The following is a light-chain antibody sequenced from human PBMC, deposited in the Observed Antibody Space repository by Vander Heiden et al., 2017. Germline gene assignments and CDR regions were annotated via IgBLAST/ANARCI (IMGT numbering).Light chain of an antibody. V-gene: IGKV1-5*01. Sequence: DIQMTQSPSTLSASVGDRVTITCRASQSINSWLAWYQQKPGKAPKLLIYDASSLESGVPSRFSGSGSGTEFTLTISSLQPDDFATYYCQQYNSYSPNTFGQGTKLEIK. CDR2: DAS. CDR1: QSINSW. J-gene: IGKJ2*01. CDR3: QQYNSYSPNT.